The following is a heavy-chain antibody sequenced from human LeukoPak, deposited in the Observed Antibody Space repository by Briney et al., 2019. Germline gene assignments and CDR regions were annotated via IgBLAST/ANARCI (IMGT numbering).Heavy chain of an antibody. CDR1: GYTFTSYG. V-gene: IGHV1-18*01. CDR3: ARGVPIVGATDYYYYYMDV. CDR2: ISAYNGNT. D-gene: IGHD1-26*01. Sequence: ASVKVSCKASGYTFTSYGISWVRQAPGQGLEWMGWISAYNGNTNYAQKLQCRVTMTTDTSTSTAYMELRSLRSDDTAVYYCARGVPIVGATDYYYYYMDVWGKGTTVTISS. J-gene: IGHJ6*03.